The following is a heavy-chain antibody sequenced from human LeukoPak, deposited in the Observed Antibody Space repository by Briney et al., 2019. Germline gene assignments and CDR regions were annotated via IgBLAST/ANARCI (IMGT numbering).Heavy chain of an antibody. Sequence: SETLSLTGTVSGGSIYNYCWSWIRQPAGKGMEWIGRIYTSGSTSYSPSLKSRVTMSLDTSKNQFSLNLYSVTAADTAVYFCARESKTYDGSGYYHDCWGQGTLVTVSS. CDR1: GGSIYNYC. J-gene: IGHJ4*02. CDR3: ARESKTYDGSGYYHDC. CDR2: IYTSGST. D-gene: IGHD3-22*01. V-gene: IGHV4-4*07.